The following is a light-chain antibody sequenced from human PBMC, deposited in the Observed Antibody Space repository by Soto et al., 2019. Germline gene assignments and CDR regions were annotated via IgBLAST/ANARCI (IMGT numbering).Light chain of an antibody. V-gene: IGKV3-11*01. CDR2: DAS. Sequence: EIVLTQSPATLSLSPGERATLSCRASQSVSSYLLWYQQKPGQAPRLLIYDASNRASGTPARFSGSGSETDFTLTISSLQSEDFAVYYCQQYKNWPLFGQGTRLEIK. CDR3: QQYKNWPL. J-gene: IGKJ5*01. CDR1: QSVSSY.